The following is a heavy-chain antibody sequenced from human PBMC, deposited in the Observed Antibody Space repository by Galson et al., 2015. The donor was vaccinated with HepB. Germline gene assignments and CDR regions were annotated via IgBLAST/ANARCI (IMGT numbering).Heavy chain of an antibody. D-gene: IGHD3-3*01. CDR3: VREGPAYSDGWSDANDAFDI. CDR1: GYTFTDYF. CDR2: INPKSGGT. V-gene: IGHV1-2*04. Sequence: SVKVSCKASGYTFTDYFIHWVRQAPGQGLEWMGWINPKSGGTKYAQKFQGWLTMTRDTSISTAYMEMRRLRSDDMAVYYCVREGPAYSDGWSDANDAFDIWGQGTMVTVSS. J-gene: IGHJ3*02.